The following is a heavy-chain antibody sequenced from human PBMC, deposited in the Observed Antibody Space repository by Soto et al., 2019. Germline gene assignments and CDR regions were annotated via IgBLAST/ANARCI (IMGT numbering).Heavy chain of an antibody. J-gene: IGHJ6*02. V-gene: IGHV1-18*04. Sequence: ASVKVSCKASGYTFTSYGISWVRQAPGQGLEWLGWISGYNGNTNYAQKLQGRVTMTTDTSTTTAYMELRSLRSDDTAVYYCARRDDIPVYAYYAMDVWGQGTTVTVSS. D-gene: IGHD1-1*01. CDR3: ARRDDIPVYAYYAMDV. CDR2: ISGYNGNT. CDR1: GYTFTSYG.